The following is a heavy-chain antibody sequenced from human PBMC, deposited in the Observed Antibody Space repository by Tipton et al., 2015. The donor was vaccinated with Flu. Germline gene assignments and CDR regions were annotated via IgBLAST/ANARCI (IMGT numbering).Heavy chain of an antibody. CDR3: ANQKSADWYFDY. D-gene: IGHD2-21*01. CDR1: GVSIGSRGHY. Sequence: TLSLTCTVSGVSIGSRGHYWSWLRQHPGKGPEWIGYIYYSGSTFYNPSLRSRVTISADTSKNQFSLNLTSVTAADTAVYYCANQKSADWYFDYWGQGKLVTVSS. J-gene: IGHJ4*02. V-gene: IGHV4-31*03. CDR2: IYYSGST.